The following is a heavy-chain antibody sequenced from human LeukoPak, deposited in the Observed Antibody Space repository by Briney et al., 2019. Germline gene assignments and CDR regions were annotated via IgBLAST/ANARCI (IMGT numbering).Heavy chain of an antibody. Sequence: GESLKISCKGSGYSFTSYWIGWVRQMPGKGLKWMGIIYPGDSDTRYSPSFQGQVTISADKSISTAYLQWSSLKASDTAMYYCARQGGYYSNALYYYYGMDVWGQGTTVTVSS. D-gene: IGHD4-11*01. CDR1: GYSFTSYW. J-gene: IGHJ6*02. CDR3: ARQGGYYSNALYYYYGMDV. V-gene: IGHV5-51*01. CDR2: IYPGDSDT.